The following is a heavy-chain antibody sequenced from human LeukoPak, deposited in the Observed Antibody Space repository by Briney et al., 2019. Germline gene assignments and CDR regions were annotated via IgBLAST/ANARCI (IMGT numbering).Heavy chain of an antibody. CDR1: GYTFTSYT. D-gene: IGHD3-3*01. V-gene: IGHV1-3*03. Sequence: GASVKVSCKASGYTFTSYTIHWVRQAPGQRLEWMGWINAGNGNRKYSQEFQDRVTITRDTSASTAYMELSSLRSEDIAVYYCARARYETRIWPKSRYDYYHYMDVWGKGTTVTVSS. CDR3: ARARYETRIWPKSRYDYYHYMDV. J-gene: IGHJ6*03. CDR2: INAGNGNR.